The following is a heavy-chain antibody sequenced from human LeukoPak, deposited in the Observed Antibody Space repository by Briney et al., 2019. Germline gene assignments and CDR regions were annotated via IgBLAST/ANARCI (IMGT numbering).Heavy chain of an antibody. D-gene: IGHD6-13*01. J-gene: IGHJ4*02. CDR2: IYTSGST. CDR3: ARSWAGFDY. CDR1: GGSISSNNYY. Sequence: SETLSLTCTVCGGSISSNNYYWIWIRQPAGKGLEWIGRIYTSGSTNYNPSLKSRVSISVDTSKSQFSLNLSSVTAADTAVYYCARSWAGFDYWGQGPLVTVSS. V-gene: IGHV4-61*02.